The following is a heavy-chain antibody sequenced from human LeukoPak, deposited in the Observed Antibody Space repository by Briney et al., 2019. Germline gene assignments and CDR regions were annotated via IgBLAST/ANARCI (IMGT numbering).Heavy chain of an antibody. J-gene: IGHJ6*03. V-gene: IGHV3-11*04. D-gene: IGHD5-18*01. CDR3: ARCGGRGYSYGYPSYYYYMDV. CDR2: ISSSGSTI. Sequence: PGGSLRLSCAASGFTFSDYYMSWIRQAPGKGLEWVSYISSSGSTIYYADSVKGRFTISRDNAKSSLYLQMNSLRAEDTAVYYCARCGGRGYSYGYPSYYYYMDVWGKGTTVTVSS. CDR1: GFTFSDYY.